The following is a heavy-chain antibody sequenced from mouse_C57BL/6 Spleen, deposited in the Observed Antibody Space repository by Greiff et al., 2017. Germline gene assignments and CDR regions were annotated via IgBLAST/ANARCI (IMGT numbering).Heavy chain of an antibody. J-gene: IGHJ4*01. CDR3: ARGDYYGSSPYYAMDY. D-gene: IGHD1-1*01. CDR2: IDPSDSYT. Sequence: VQLQQPGAELVMPGASVKLSCKASGYTFTSYWMPWVKQRPGQGLEWIGEIDPSDSYTNYNQKFKGKSTLTVDKSSSTAYMQLSSLTSEDSAVYYCARGDYYGSSPYYAMDYWGQGTSVTVSS. V-gene: IGHV1-69*01. CDR1: GYTFTSYW.